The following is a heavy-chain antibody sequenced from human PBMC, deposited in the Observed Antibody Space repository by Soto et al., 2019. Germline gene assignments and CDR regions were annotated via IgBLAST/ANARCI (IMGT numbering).Heavy chain of an antibody. Sequence: QVQLVQSGDEVKKPAASVKVSCKTSGYTFMNYGINWLRQAPGQGLEWMGWISGYNGNTHYAQMFQGRITMTTDTSTSTAYMELGSLRSDDTAVYYCARTVMGCSSTTCYTNYFDYWGQGTLVTVSS. J-gene: IGHJ4*02. V-gene: IGHV1-18*04. CDR3: ARTVMGCSSTTCYTNYFDY. D-gene: IGHD2-2*02. CDR2: ISGYNGNT. CDR1: GYTFMNYG.